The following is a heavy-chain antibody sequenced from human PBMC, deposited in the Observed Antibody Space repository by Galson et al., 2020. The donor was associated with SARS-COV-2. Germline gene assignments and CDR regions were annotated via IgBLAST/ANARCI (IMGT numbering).Heavy chain of an antibody. CDR1: GFTFSSYA. J-gene: IGHJ5*02. CDR3: ARDRGKQSSRPIWFDP. CDR2: ISYDGSTE. Sequence: GGSLRLSCAASGFTFSSYAMNWVRQAPGKGLEWVAVISYDGSTEYYADSVKGRFTISRDNSKNTLYLQMNSLRGEDTAVYYCARDRGKQSSRPIWFDPWGQGTLVTVSS. V-gene: IGHV3-30-3*01. D-gene: IGHD6-13*01.